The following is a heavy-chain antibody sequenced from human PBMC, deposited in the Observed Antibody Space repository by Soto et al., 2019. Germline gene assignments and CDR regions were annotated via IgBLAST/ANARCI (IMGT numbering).Heavy chain of an antibody. J-gene: IGHJ6*03. CDR2: AFYSGSS. Sequence: QLQLQESGPGLVKPSETLSLTCTVFGGSISSRSYYWGWIRQPPGKGLEWIGSAFYSGSSYYNPSLKSRVTITVDTSKNQFSLKLSSVTAADTAVSYCARSQYYHYYYMDVWGKGTTVTVSS. V-gene: IGHV4-39*01. CDR1: GGSISSRSYY. CDR3: ARSQYYHYYYMDV.